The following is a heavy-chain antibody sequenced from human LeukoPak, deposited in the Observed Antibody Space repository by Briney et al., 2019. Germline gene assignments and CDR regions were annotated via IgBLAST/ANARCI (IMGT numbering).Heavy chain of an antibody. CDR2: IWYDGSNK. CDR1: GFTFSSYG. Sequence: GRSLRLSCAASGFTFSSYGMHWVRQAPGKGLEWVAVIWYDGSNKYYADSVKGRFTISRDNSKNTLYLQMNSLRAEDTAVYYCARDRRGSSGYLVYWGQGTLVTVSS. CDR3: ARDRRGSSGYLVY. D-gene: IGHD3-22*01. J-gene: IGHJ4*02. V-gene: IGHV3-33*01.